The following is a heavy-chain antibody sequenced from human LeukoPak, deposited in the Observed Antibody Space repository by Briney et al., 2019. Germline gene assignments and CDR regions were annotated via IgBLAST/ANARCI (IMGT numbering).Heavy chain of an antibody. D-gene: IGHD6-19*01. V-gene: IGHV3-9*01. CDR1: GFTFDGYA. Sequence: GGSLRLSCAASGFTFDGYAMHWVRQAPGKGLEWVSGISWNSGSIGYADSVKGRFTISRDNAKNSLYLQMNSLRAEDTALYYCAKGSSGWYYFDYWGQGTLVTVSS. CDR3: AKGSSGWYYFDY. CDR2: ISWNSGSI. J-gene: IGHJ4*02.